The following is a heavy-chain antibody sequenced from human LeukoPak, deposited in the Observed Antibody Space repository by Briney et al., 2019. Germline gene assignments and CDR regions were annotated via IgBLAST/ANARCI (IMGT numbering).Heavy chain of an antibody. D-gene: IGHD6-19*01. J-gene: IGHJ4*02. V-gene: IGHV4-61*08. CDR3: AREKEEAGRPVFDY. CDR1: GGSISSGDYY. Sequence: SETLSLTCTVSGGSISSGDYYWSWIRQPPGKGLEWIGYIYYSGSTYYNPSLKSRVTISVDTSKNQFSLKLSSVTAADTAVYYCAREKEEAGRPVFDYWGQGTLVTVSS. CDR2: IYYSGST.